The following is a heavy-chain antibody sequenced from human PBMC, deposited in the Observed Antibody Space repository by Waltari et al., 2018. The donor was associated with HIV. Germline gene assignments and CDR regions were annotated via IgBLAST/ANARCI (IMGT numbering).Heavy chain of an antibody. V-gene: IGHV4-4*07. CDR1: GGSISSYY. CDR2: IYPSGSI. CDR3: ARGAGELQGRAFDY. D-gene: IGHD1-26*01. J-gene: IGHJ4*02. Sequence: QVQLQESGPGLVKPSETLSLTCSVSGGSISSYYWSWIRQHAGKGPEWIGRIYPSGSIHYSPSLKTRAALSRDTYKNQSSRKLIAVIAADTAIYYCARGAGELQGRAFDYWGQGTLVTVSS.